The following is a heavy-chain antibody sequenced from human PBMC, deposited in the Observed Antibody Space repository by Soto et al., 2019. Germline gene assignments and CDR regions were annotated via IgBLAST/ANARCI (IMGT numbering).Heavy chain of an antibody. CDR1: GGSVSSGSYY. CDR3: ARDHCSGGSCYSG. Sequence: SETLSLTCTVSGGSVSSGSYYWSWIRQPPGKGLEWIGYIYYSGSTNYNPSLKSRVTISVDTSKNQFSLKLSSVTAVDTAVYYCARDHCSGGSCYSGWGQGTLLTVSS. D-gene: IGHD2-15*01. V-gene: IGHV4-61*01. CDR2: IYYSGST. J-gene: IGHJ4*02.